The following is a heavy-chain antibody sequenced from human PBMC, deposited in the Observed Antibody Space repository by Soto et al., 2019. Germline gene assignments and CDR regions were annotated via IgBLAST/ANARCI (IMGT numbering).Heavy chain of an antibody. CDR3: AILPGIAAAGTSDWFDP. D-gene: IGHD6-13*01. CDR2: ISSSGSTI. CDR1: GFTFSSYD. Sequence: EVQLVESGGGLVQPGGSLRLSCAASGFTFSSYDMNWVRQAPGKGLEWVSYISSSGSTIYYADSVKGRFTISRDNAKNSLYLQKNSLRAEDTAVYYCAILPGIAAAGTSDWFDPWGQGTLVTVSS. V-gene: IGHV3-48*03. J-gene: IGHJ5*02.